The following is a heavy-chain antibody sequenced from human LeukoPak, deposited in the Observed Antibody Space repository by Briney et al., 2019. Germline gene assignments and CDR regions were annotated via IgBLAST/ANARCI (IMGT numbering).Heavy chain of an antibody. J-gene: IGHJ3*02. D-gene: IGHD3-10*01. CDR3: SWWSYYYGSGESHAFDI. Sequence: KAGGSLRLSCAASGFPFSSYSMNWVRQAPGKGLEWVSSISSSSSYIYYADSVKGRFTISRDNAKNSLYLQMNSLRAEDTAVYYCSWWSYYYGSGESHAFDIWGQGTMVTVSS. CDR1: GFPFSSYS. CDR2: ISSSSSYI. V-gene: IGHV3-21*01.